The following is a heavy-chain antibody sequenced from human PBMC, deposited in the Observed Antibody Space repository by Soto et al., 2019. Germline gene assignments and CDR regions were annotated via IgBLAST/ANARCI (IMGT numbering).Heavy chain of an antibody. J-gene: IGHJ6*02. Sequence: SETLSLTCTVSGGSISNAEYYWSWIRQPPGKGLEWIGYISHSGSPDYNPSLKSRFTISVDTSKNQFSLKLSSVTAADTAVYYCAAALGARSYYYYGMDVWGQGTTVTVSS. CDR1: GGSISNAEYY. V-gene: IGHV4-30-4*02. CDR2: ISHSGSP. D-gene: IGHD1-26*01. CDR3: AAALGARSYYYYGMDV.